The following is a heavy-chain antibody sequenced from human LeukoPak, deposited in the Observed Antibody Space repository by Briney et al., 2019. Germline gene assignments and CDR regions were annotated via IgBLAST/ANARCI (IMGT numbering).Heavy chain of an antibody. D-gene: IGHD3-16*01. Sequence: PSETLSLTCTVSGGSISSYYWSWIRQPPGKGLEWIGYIYYSGSTNYNPSPKSRVTISVDTSNNQFSLKLSSVTAADTAVYYCARGGYGRYYYYMDVWGKGTTVTVSS. CDR1: GGSISSYY. J-gene: IGHJ6*03. CDR3: ARGGYGRYYYYMDV. V-gene: IGHV4-59*01. CDR2: IYYSGST.